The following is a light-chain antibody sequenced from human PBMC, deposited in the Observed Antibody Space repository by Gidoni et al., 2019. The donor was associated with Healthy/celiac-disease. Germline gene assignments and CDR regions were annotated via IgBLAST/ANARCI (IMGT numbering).Light chain of an antibody. CDR2: AAS. CDR1: QSISSY. Sequence: DIQMTQSPSSLSASVGDRVTITCRASQSISSYLNWYQQKPGKAPKLLIYAASTLQSGVPSRFSGSGSGTDFTLTISSLQPEDFATYYCQQSYSTRITFGRGTRLEIK. V-gene: IGKV1-39*01. J-gene: IGKJ5*01. CDR3: QQSYSTRIT.